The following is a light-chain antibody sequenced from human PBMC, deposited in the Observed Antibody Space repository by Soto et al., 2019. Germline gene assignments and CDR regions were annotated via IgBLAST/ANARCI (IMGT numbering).Light chain of an antibody. CDR1: SSDVGAYNY. J-gene: IGLJ3*02. CDR3: SSFASSNTWV. CDR2: EVT. Sequence: QSVLTQPPSASGSPGQSVTISCTGTSSDVGAYNYVSWYQQHAGKAPKLVIYEVTKRPSGVPDRFSGSKSANTASLTISGLQAEDEADYYCSSFASSNTWVFGGGTKLTVL. V-gene: IGLV2-8*01.